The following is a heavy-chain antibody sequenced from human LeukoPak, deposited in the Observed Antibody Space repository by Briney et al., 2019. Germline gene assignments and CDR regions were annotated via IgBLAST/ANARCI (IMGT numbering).Heavy chain of an antibody. CDR1: GYTFTSYD. J-gene: IGHJ4*02. CDR3: ASPGQDGYNGNFDY. CDR2: MNPNSGNT. Sequence: ASVKVSCKASGYTFTSYDINWVRQATGQGLEWMGWMNPNSGNTGYAQKFQGRVTMTRNTSISTAYMELSSLRSEDTAVYYCASPGQDGYNGNFDYWGQGTLVTVSS. V-gene: IGHV1-8*01. D-gene: IGHD5-24*01.